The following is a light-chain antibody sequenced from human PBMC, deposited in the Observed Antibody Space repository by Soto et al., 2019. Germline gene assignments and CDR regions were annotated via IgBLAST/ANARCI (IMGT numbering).Light chain of an antibody. CDR2: DVS. CDR3: CSYAGRYTYV. V-gene: IGLV2-11*01. Sequence: QSALTQPRSVSGSPGQSVTISCTGASSDVGGYNYVSWCQQHPGKAPKLMIYDVSKRPSGVPDRFSGSKSGNTASLTISGLQTGDEADYYCCSYAGRYTYVFGTGTKVT. CDR1: SSDVGGYNY. J-gene: IGLJ1*01.